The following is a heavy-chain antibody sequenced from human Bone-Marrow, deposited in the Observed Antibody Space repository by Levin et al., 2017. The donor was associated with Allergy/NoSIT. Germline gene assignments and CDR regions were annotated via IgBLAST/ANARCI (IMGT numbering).Heavy chain of an antibody. CDR2: IYYSGIA. Sequence: SETLSLTCTVSGASIRSSNYYWGWIRQPPGKGLEWIGCIYYSGIADYSPSLKSRVTFSVDTSKNQFSLKLTSVTAADTAVYYCARELGRSGYFDYWGQGTLATVSS. J-gene: IGHJ4*02. CDR3: ARELGRSGYFDY. D-gene: IGHD2-15*01. V-gene: IGHV4-39*07. CDR1: GASIRSSNYY.